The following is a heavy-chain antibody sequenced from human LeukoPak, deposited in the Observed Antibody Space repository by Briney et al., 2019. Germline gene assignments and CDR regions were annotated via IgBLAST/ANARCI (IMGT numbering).Heavy chain of an antibody. J-gene: IGHJ3*02. CDR3: ATTFGPADAFDI. Sequence: ASVKVSCKVSGYTLTELSMHWVRQAPGKGLEWMGGFDPEDGETIYAQKFQGRVTMTGDTSTDTAYMELSSLRSEDTAVYYCATTFGPADAFDIWGQGTMVTVSS. CDR2: FDPEDGET. V-gene: IGHV1-24*01. D-gene: IGHD3-16*01. CDR1: GYTLTELS.